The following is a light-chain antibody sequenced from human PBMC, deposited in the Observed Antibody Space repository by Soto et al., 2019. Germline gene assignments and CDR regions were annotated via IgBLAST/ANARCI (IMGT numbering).Light chain of an antibody. CDR3: QQYDQWPIT. J-gene: IGKJ5*01. Sequence: EIVLTQSPGTLSLSPGERATLSCGSSQSFTSNYLAWYQQKPGQAPRLLIYGASTRATGIPDRFSGSGSGTDFTLTISSLEPEDFAVYYCQQYDQWPITFGQGTRLEIK. CDR2: GAS. V-gene: IGKV3-20*01. CDR1: QSFTSNY.